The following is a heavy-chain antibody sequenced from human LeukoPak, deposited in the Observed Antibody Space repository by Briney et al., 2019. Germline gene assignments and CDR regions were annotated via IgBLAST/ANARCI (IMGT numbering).Heavy chain of an antibody. CDR2: ISGSGDNT. D-gene: IGHD4-17*01. Sequence: GGSLRLSCAASGFTFSSYAMSWVRQAPGKGLEWVSGISGSGDNTYYADSVKGRFTISRDNSKNTLYLQMNSLRAEDTAVYYCAKDGLVAGYGDYGYFDYWGQGTLVTVSS. J-gene: IGHJ4*02. CDR3: AKDGLVAGYGDYGYFDY. CDR1: GFTFSSYA. V-gene: IGHV3-23*01.